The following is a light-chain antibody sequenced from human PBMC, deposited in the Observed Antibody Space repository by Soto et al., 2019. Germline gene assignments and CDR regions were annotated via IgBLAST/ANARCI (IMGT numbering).Light chain of an antibody. Sequence: QSVLTQPASVSGSPGQSITISCTGTSSDVSDDGFVSWYQQYPGKAPKLMIYKVSNRPSGVSNRFSGSRSANTASLTISGLQAEDEADYYCSSYTQRYIWVFGGGTMLTVL. CDR3: SSYTQRYIWV. V-gene: IGLV2-14*01. J-gene: IGLJ3*02. CDR1: SSDVSDDGF. CDR2: KVS.